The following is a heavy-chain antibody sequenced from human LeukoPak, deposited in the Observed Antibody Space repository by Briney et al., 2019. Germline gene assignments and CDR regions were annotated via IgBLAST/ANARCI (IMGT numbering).Heavy chain of an antibody. CDR2: IGSSSSYI. CDR1: GFTFSSYS. V-gene: IGHV3-21*01. J-gene: IGHJ4*02. Sequence: GGSLRLSCAASGFTFSSYSMNWVRQAPGKGLEWVSSIGSSSSYIYYADSVKGRFTISRDNAKNSLYLQMNSLRAEDTAVYYCARSGARGSYFDLWYWGQGTLVTVSS. D-gene: IGHD1-26*01. CDR3: ARSGARGSYFDLWY.